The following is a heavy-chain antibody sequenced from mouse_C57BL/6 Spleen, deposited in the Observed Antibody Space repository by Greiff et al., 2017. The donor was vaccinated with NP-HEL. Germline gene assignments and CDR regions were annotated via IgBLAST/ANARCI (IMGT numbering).Heavy chain of an antibody. V-gene: IGHV1-26*01. CDR1: GYTFTDYY. D-gene: IGHD5-1*01. CDR2: INPNNGGT. J-gene: IGHJ4*01. CDR3: ARGVLVGAMDY. Sequence: EVQLQQSGPELVKPGASVKISCKASGYTFTDYYMNWVKQSHGKSLEWIGDINPNNGGTSYNQKFKGKATLTVDKSSSTAYMELRSLTSEDSAVYYCARGVLVGAMDYWGQGTSVTVSS.